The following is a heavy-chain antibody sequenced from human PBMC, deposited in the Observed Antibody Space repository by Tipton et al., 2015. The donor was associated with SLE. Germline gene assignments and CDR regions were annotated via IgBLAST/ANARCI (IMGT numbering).Heavy chain of an antibody. V-gene: IGHV1-18*01. CDR3: ARDLGAARAFDI. Sequence: QSGPEVKKPGAPVKVSCKASGYTFTSYGISWVRQAPGQGLEWMGWISAYNGNTHYAQKLQGRATMTTDTSTSTAYMELRSLRSDYTSVYYCARDLGAARAFDIWGQGTMVTVSS. J-gene: IGHJ3*02. CDR1: GYTFTSYG. D-gene: IGHD1-26*01. CDR2: ISAYNGNT.